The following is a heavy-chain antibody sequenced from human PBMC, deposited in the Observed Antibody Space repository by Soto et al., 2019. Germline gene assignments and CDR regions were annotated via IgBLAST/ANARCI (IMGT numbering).Heavy chain of an antibody. V-gene: IGHV4-39*01. CDR2: IYYIGTT. CDR1: GGSISSRTYH. D-gene: IGHD4-17*01. J-gene: IGHJ5*02. Sequence: SETLSLTCTVSGGSISSRTYHWGWIRQPPGKGLEWIGSIYYIGTTYYNPSLKSRVTISVDTSKNQFSLKLNSVTAADTAVYYCAGDYTAGNWFDPWGQGTLVTVSS. CDR3: AGDYTAGNWFDP.